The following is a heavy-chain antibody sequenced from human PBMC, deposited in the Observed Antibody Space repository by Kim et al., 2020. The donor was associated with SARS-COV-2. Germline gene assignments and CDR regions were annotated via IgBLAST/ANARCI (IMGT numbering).Heavy chain of an antibody. CDR3: ASEGEGGYDFPPWIQLWSPFGY. D-gene: IGHD5-18*01. Sequence: SETLSLTCTVSGGSISSSSYYWGWIRQPPGKGLEWIGSIYYSGSTYYNPSLKSRVTISVDTSKNQFSLKLSSVTAADTAVYYCASEGEGGYDFPPWIQLWSPFGYWGQGTLVTVSS. V-gene: IGHV4-39*01. CDR1: GGSISSSSYY. CDR2: IYYSGST. J-gene: IGHJ4*02.